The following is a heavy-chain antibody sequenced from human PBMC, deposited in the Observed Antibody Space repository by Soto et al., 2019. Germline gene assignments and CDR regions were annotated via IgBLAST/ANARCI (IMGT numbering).Heavy chain of an antibody. CDR3: ARQLVNCDNDH. CDR2: IYYSGST. Sequence: QVLLQESGPGLVKTSAPLSLTCTGSGASIDAYYWTWIRQPPGKGLEWIGYIYYSGSTDYNPSLKSRFTISIDASRTHFSLKLSSVTAADTAVYYCARQLVNCDNDHWGQGALVTVSS. J-gene: IGHJ5*02. D-gene: IGHD1-1*01. CDR1: GASIDAYY. V-gene: IGHV4-59*01.